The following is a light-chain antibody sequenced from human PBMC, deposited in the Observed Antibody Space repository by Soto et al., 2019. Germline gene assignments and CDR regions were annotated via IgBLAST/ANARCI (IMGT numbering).Light chain of an antibody. CDR1: QSVSSD. CDR2: GAS. J-gene: IGKJ1*01. Sequence: EIVMXQSPATXSVSPGERATLSCRASQSVSSDLAWYQQKPGQAPRLLISGASTRASVTPDRFSGSGSGTDFTLTISSLQSEDFAVYYCQQYNSWPRTFGQGTKVDIK. V-gene: IGKV3-15*01. CDR3: QQYNSWPRT.